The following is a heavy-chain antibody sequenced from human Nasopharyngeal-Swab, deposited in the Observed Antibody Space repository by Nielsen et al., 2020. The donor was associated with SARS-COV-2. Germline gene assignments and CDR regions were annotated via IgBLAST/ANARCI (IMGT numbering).Heavy chain of an antibody. Sequence: WIRQPTGQGLEWVSAISGSGGSTYYADSVKGRFTISRDNSKNTLYLQMNSLRAEDTAVYYCAKGLVDYYDILTGYYIIGYWGQGTLVTVSS. V-gene: IGHV3-23*01. J-gene: IGHJ4*02. CDR3: AKGLVDYYDILTGYYIIGY. D-gene: IGHD3-9*01. CDR2: ISGSGGST.